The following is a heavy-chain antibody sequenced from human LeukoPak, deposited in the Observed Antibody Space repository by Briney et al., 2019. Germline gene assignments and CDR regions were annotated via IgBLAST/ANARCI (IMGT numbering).Heavy chain of an antibody. V-gene: IGHV3-9*03. D-gene: IGHD3-10*01. Sequence: PGGSLRLSCAASGFTLDDYAMHWVRQAPGKGLEWVSGISWNSGSIGYADSVKGRFTISRDNAKNSLYLQMNSLRAEDMALYYCAKDMVRGVTSWYFDLWGRGTLVTVSS. CDR1: GFTLDDYA. CDR3: AKDMVRGVTSWYFDL. CDR2: ISWNSGSI. J-gene: IGHJ2*01.